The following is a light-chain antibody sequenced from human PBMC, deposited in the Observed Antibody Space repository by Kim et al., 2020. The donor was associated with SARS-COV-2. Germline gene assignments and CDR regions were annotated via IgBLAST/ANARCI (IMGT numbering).Light chain of an antibody. CDR2: YDS. CDR3: QVWDSSSDHVV. CDR1: NIGSKN. V-gene: IGLV3-21*01. Sequence: APGKTATITWGGNNIGSKNVHWYQQKPGQAPVLVISYDSDRPSGIPERLSGSNSGNTATLTISRVEAGDEADYYCQVWDSSSDHVVFGGGTQLTVL. J-gene: IGLJ2*01.